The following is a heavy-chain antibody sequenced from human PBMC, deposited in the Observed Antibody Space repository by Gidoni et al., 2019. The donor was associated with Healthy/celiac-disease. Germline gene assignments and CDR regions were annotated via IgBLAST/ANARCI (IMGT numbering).Heavy chain of an antibody. V-gene: IGHV4-59*01. J-gene: IGHJ6*03. D-gene: IGHD3-3*01. CDR1: GGSISSYY. Sequence: QVQLQESGPGLVKPSETLSLTCTVSGGSISSYYWSWIRQPPGKGLEWIGYIYYSGSTNYNPSLKSRVTISVDTSKNQFSLKLSSVTAADTAVYYCARGTYYDFWSGYYIGYYYMDVWGKGTTVTVSS. CDR3: ARGTYYDFWSGYYIGYYYMDV. CDR2: IYYSGST.